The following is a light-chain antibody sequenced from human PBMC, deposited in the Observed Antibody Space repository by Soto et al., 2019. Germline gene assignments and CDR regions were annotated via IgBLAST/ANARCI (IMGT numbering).Light chain of an antibody. Sequence: DIQLTQSPSSLSASVGDRITITCRASQSINNFLNWYRQKPGKAPNLLIYGASKLQTGVPSRFSGSGSETDFTLTISSLHPEDFATYYCQQSYNAPRTFGQGTKVDIK. CDR2: GAS. V-gene: IGKV1-39*01. J-gene: IGKJ1*01. CDR1: QSINNF. CDR3: QQSYNAPRT.